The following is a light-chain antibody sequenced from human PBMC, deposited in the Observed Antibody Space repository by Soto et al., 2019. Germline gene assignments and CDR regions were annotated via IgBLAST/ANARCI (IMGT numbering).Light chain of an antibody. CDR2: AAS. Sequence: AILMTQSPSSFSASTGDRVTITLRASQGISSYLAWYQQKPGKAPKLLIYAASTLQSGVPSRFSGSGSGTDFTLTISCLQSEDFATYYCQQYYSYPRTFGQGTKVDIK. J-gene: IGKJ1*01. CDR1: QGISSY. V-gene: IGKV1-8*01. CDR3: QQYYSYPRT.